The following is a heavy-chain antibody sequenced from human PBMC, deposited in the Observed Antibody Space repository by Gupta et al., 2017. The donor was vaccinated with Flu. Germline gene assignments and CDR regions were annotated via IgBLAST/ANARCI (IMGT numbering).Heavy chain of an antibody. CDR2: IKRDGSEK. D-gene: IGHD3-22*01. CDR3: ARNHYDNGDFWGLGY. V-gene: IGHV3-7*01. Sequence: QAPGKGLEWVANIKRDGSEKSYVDSVKGRFTISRDNAKNSLFLRMNSLTAEDTAVYYCARNHYDNGDFWGLGYWGQGVPVTVSS. J-gene: IGHJ4*02.